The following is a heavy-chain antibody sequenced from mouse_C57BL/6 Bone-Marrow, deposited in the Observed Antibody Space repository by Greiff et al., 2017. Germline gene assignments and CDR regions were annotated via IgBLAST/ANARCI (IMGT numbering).Heavy chain of an antibody. CDR2: ISSGGSYT. CDR3: ARGSRSAGFAY. Sequence: EVQRVESGGDLVKPGGSLKLSCAASGFTFSSYGMSWVRQTPDKRLEWVATISSGGSYTYYPDSVKGRFTISRDNAKNTLYLQMSSLKSEDTAMYYCARGSRSAGFAYWGQGTLVTVSA. J-gene: IGHJ3*01. V-gene: IGHV5-6*01. D-gene: IGHD1-1*01. CDR1: GFTFSSYG.